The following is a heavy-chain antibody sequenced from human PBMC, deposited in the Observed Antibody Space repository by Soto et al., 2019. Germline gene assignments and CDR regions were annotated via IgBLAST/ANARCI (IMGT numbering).Heavy chain of an antibody. D-gene: IGHD3-10*01. CDR1: GGSFSGYY. CDR2: INHSGST. J-gene: IGHJ6*03. V-gene: IGHV4-34*01. CDR3: ARIGGSESWRRVYYYMDV. Sequence: SETLSLTCAVYGGSFSGYYWSWIRQPPGKGLEWIGEINHSGSTNYNPSLKSRVTISVDTSKNQFSLKLSSVTAADTAVYYCARIGGSESWRRVYYYMDVWGKGTTVTVS.